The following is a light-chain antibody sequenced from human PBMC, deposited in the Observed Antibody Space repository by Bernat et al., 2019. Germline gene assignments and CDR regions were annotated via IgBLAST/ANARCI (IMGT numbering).Light chain of an antibody. Sequence: QSALTQPASVSGSPGQPITISCTGTSSDVGSYNLVFWYQQQPGKATKLMIYEVSKRPSGVNNCFSGSKAGHTASLTISGLQAEDEADYYCCSYAGSRVFGGGTKLTVL. CDR1: SSDVGSYNL. CDR2: EVS. V-gene: IGLV2-23*02. J-gene: IGLJ3*02. CDR3: CSYAGSRV.